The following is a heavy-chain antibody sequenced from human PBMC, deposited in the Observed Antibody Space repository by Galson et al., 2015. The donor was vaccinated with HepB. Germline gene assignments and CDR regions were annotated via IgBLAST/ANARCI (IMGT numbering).Heavy chain of an antibody. CDR1: GFTFSSYA. CDR2: ISGSGGST. J-gene: IGHJ4*02. CDR3: AKERPNIVVVVAATPY. Sequence: SLRLSCAASGFTFSSYAMSWVRQAPGKGLEWVSAISGSGGSTYYADSVKGRFTISRDNSKNTLYLQMNSLRAEDTAVYYCAKERPNIVVVVAATPYWGQGTLVTVSS. V-gene: IGHV3-23*01. D-gene: IGHD2-15*01.